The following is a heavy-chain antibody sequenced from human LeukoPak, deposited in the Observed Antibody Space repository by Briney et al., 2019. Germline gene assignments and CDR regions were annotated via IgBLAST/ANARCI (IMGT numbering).Heavy chain of an antibody. D-gene: IGHD5-24*01. CDR1: GYTFTSYG. V-gene: IGHV1-46*01. Sequence: ASVKVSCKASGYTFTSYGISWVRQAPGQGLEWMGVIDPSGTGTSYAQKFQGRITMSRDTSTSTVYMELSSLRSEDTAFYYCATDHSMANTAWWFDPWGQGTLVTVSS. CDR2: IDPSGTGT. J-gene: IGHJ5*02. CDR3: ATDHSMANTAWWFDP.